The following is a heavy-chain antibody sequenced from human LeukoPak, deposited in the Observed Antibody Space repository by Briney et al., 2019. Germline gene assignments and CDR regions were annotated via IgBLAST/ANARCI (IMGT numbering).Heavy chain of an antibody. D-gene: IGHD2-2*03. CDR2: INHSGST. V-gene: IGHV4-39*07. J-gene: IGHJ5*02. Sequence: SETLSLTCTVSGGSISSSSYYWGWIRQPPGKGLEWIGEINHSGSTNYNPSLKSRVTISVDTSKNQFSLKLSSVTAADTAVYYCARRGCGYCSSTSRRWFDPWGQGTLVTVSS. CDR1: GGSISSSSYY. CDR3: ARRGCGYCSSTSRRWFDP.